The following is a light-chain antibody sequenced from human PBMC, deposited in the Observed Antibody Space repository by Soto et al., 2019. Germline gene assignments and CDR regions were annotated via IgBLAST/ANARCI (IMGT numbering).Light chain of an antibody. Sequence: QSALTQPASVSGSPGQSITISCTGTSSDVCGYNYVSWYQQHPGKAPKLMIYDVSNRPSGVSNRFSGSKSGNTASLTISGLQAEDEADYYCSSYTSSFYVFGTGTKVTVL. CDR2: DVS. V-gene: IGLV2-14*01. J-gene: IGLJ1*01. CDR3: SSYTSSFYV. CDR1: SSDVCGYNY.